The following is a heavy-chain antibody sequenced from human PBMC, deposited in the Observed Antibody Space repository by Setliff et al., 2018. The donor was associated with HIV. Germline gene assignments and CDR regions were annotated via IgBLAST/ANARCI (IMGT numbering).Heavy chain of an antibody. D-gene: IGHD7-27*01. CDR2: MNPINGDT. V-gene: IGHV1-8*01. J-gene: IGHJ4*02. CDR1: GYLFTSHD. CDR3: ARGSGDVGDY. Sequence: ASVKVSCKTSGYLFTSHDINWVRQATGQGLEWLGWMNPINGDTGYAQEFQDRVTLTRDTSIDTAYLELSSLRSEDTAVYYCARGSGDVGDYWGQGSLVTVSS.